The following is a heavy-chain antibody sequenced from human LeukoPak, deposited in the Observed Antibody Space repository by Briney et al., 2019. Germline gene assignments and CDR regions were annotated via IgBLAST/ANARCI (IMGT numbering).Heavy chain of an antibody. CDR3: ARVYSNSWYSGYLYMDV. Sequence: GGSLRLSCAASGFTLSSYNMKWVRQAPGKGLEWVSSISWRSSDIEYADSVKGRFTISRDNAKQSLYLQMSSLRAEDTAIYYCARVYSNSWYSGYLYMDVWGKGTTVTVSS. D-gene: IGHD4-11*01. CDR1: GFTLSSYN. V-gene: IGHV3-21*01. J-gene: IGHJ6*03. CDR2: ISWRSSDI.